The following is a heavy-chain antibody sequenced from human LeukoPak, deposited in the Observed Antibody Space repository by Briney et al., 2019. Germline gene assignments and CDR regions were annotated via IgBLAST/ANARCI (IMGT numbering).Heavy chain of an antibody. D-gene: IGHD6-13*01. Sequence: PSETLSLTCTVSGGSIRSSSYYWGWIRQPPGKGLEWIGSIYYSGSTYYNPSLKSRVTMSVDTSKRQFSLKLSSVTAADTAVYYCARQDYIAAAGTWYFDYWGQGTLVTVSS. V-gene: IGHV4-39*01. J-gene: IGHJ4*02. CDR2: IYYSGST. CDR3: ARQDYIAAAGTWYFDY. CDR1: GGSIRSSSYY.